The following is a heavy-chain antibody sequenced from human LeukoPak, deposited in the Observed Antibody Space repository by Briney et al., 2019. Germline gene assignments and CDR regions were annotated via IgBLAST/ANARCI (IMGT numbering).Heavy chain of an antibody. V-gene: IGHV3-74*01. CDR2: INTDGSTT. CDR1: GFTLCSYL. CDR3: VRVVIGYYLY. J-gene: IGHJ4*02. D-gene: IGHD1-26*01. Sequence: GGALRLSCTASGFTLCSYLVQWVRHAPGKGVVWVSRINTDGSTTTYADSVKGRFTISRDNAKNTVYLQMNSLRAEDTAVYYCVRVVIGYYLYWSKGTLVTVSS.